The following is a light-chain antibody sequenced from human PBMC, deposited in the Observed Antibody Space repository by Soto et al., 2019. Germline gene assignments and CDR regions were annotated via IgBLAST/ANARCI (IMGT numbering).Light chain of an antibody. CDR2: RVS. CDR3: QQYNNSPRAT. CDR1: QEINSN. J-gene: IGKJ4*01. V-gene: IGKV3D-15*01. Sequence: VMTQSPATLSLSPGERATLSCRASQEINSNLAWYQQKPGQAPRLFMFRVSSRASGVPARFSGSGSGTEFNPTISGLQSEDFAVYYCQQYNNSPRATFGVGTTVDIK.